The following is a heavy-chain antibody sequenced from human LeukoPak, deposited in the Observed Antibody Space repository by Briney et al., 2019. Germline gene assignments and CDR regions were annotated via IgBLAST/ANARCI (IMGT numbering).Heavy chain of an antibody. CDR3: ARGHHDYGDLFRFRVPIFDY. J-gene: IGHJ4*02. V-gene: IGHV3-48*02. CDR2: ISSSSSTI. D-gene: IGHD4-17*01. Sequence: GGSPRLSCAASGFTFSSYSMNWVRQAPGKGLEWVSYISSSSSTIYYADSVKGRFTISRDNAKNSLYLQMNSLRDEDTAVYYCARGHHDYGDLFRFRVPIFDYWGQGTLVTVSS. CDR1: GFTFSSYS.